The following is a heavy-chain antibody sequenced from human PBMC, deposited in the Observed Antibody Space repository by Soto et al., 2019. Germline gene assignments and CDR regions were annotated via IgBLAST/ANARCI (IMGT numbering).Heavy chain of an antibody. CDR2: IYYSGST. V-gene: IGHV4-39*01. CDR3: ARHASLGLRYFDWLPLYYYYGMDV. J-gene: IGHJ6*02. D-gene: IGHD3-9*01. Sequence: SETLSLTCTVSGGSISSSSYYWGWIRQPPGKGLEWIGSIYYSGSTYYNPSLKSRVTISVDTSKNQFSLKLSSVTAADTAVYYCARHASLGLRYFDWLPLYYYYGMDVWGQGTTVTVSS. CDR1: GGSISSSSYY.